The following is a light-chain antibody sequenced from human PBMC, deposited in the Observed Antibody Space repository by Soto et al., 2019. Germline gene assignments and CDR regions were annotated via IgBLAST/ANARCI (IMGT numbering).Light chain of an antibody. J-gene: IGKJ1*01. V-gene: IGKV3D-7*01. Sequence: EIVLTHSPATLSLSPGERATLSCRASQSVRSSYLSWYQQKPGQAPRLLICGASSRATGIPARFIGSWSGTNSPPTINRLEPEDVAVYFCQQYNNRQWTFGQGTKVDIK. CDR2: GAS. CDR3: QQYNNRQWT. CDR1: QSVRSSY.